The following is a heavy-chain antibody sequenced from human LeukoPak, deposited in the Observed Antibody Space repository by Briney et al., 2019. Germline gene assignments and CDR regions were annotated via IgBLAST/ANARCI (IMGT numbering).Heavy chain of an antibody. CDR1: GFTCGGYA. CDR2: ISGSGGGT. CDR3: AKGCGYNCYPPTY. D-gene: IGHD3-22*01. J-gene: IGHJ1*01. V-gene: IGHV3-23*01. Sequence: GGSLRRSCAASGFTCGGYAMHWVRQAPGKGLEWVSGISGSGGGTYHADSVKGRFTMSRDNSKNTLYLQMNSLRAEDTAVYYCAKGCGYNCYPPTYWGQGTLVTVSS.